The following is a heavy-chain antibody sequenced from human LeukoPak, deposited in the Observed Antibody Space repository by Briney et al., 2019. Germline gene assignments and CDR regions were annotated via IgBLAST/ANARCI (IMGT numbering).Heavy chain of an antibody. J-gene: IGHJ6*03. CDR3: AKDTRFGLLYYYHMDV. D-gene: IGHD3-10*01. Sequence: GGALRLPCLPCGCTFDDYAMHWVRQAPGKGLEWVSLISGDGGSTYYADSVKGRFTNSRDHSKNSLYLQMNSLRTEYTALYYCAKDTRFGLLYYYHMDVWGKGTTVTVSS. V-gene: IGHV3-43*02. CDR1: GCTFDDYA. CDR2: ISGDGGST.